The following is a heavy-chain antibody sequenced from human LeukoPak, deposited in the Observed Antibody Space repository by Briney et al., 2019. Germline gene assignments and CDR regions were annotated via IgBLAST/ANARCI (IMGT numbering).Heavy chain of an antibody. V-gene: IGHV3-9*01. D-gene: IGHD5-18*01. CDR3: AKAPIQLWWGDDY. CDR1: GFTFDDYA. J-gene: IGHJ4*02. Sequence: GGSLRLSCAASGFTFDDYAMHWVRQAPGKGLEWVSGISWNSGSIGYADSVKGRFTISRDNAKNSLYLQMNSLRAEDTALYYCAKAPIQLWWGDDYWGQGTLVTVSS. CDR2: ISWNSGSI.